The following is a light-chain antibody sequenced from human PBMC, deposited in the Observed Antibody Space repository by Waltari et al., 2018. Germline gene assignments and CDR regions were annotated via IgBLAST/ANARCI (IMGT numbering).Light chain of an antibody. V-gene: IGKV3-15*01. J-gene: IGKJ2*01. CDR1: QSVSSN. Sequence: EIVMTQSPATLSVSPGERATLSCRASQSVSSNLAWYQQKPGQAPRLLIYGAPTRATGIPARFSGSGSWTEFTLTISSLQSEDFAVYYCQQYNNWPPFTFGQGTKLEIK. CDR3: QQYNNWPPFT. CDR2: GAP.